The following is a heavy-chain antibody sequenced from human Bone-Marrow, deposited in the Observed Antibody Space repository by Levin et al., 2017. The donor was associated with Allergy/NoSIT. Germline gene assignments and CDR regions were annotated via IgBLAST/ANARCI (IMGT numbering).Heavy chain of an antibody. CDR1: GYTFIGSY. D-gene: IGHD4-11*01. J-gene: IGHJ6*01. CDR3: ARGLTTRKAGIINDMDL. Sequence: ASVKVSCKASGYTFIGSYIHWVRQAPGQGLEWMGKINPKNGVTNYAQKFRGRLTMTRDTSINSAYMELRTLKSDDTAVYYCARGLTTRKAGIINDMDLWGQGTTLTVSS. V-gene: IGHV1-2*02. CDR2: INPKNGVT.